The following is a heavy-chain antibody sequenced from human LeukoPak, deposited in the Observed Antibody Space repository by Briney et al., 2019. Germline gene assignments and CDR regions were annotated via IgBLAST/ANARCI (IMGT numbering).Heavy chain of an antibody. CDR3: ARSGVGYYYDSSGYYPLDS. D-gene: IGHD3-22*01. Sequence: GASVKVSCKASGYTFTNYGISWVRRAPGHGLEWMGWISAYNGKTNYAQKLQGRVTMTTDTSTSTAYMELRSLRSDDTAVYYCARSGVGYYYDSSGYYPLDSWGQGTLVTVSS. V-gene: IGHV1-18*01. CDR1: GYTFTNYG. J-gene: IGHJ4*02. CDR2: ISAYNGKT.